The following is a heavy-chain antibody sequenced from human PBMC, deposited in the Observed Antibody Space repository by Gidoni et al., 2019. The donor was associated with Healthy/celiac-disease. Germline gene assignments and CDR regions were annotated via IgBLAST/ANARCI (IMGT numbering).Heavy chain of an antibody. V-gene: IGHV3-30*18. CDR2: ISDDGSNK. CDR1: GFTFRSYG. Sequence: QVQLVESGGGVVQPGRSLRLSCAASGFTFRSYGMHWVRQAPGKGLEWVAVISDDGSNKYYADSVKGRFTISRDNSKNTLYLQMNSLRAEDTAVYYCAKDPYSYGYLDYFDYWGQGTLVTVSS. CDR3: AKDPYSYGYLDYFDY. D-gene: IGHD5-18*01. J-gene: IGHJ4*02.